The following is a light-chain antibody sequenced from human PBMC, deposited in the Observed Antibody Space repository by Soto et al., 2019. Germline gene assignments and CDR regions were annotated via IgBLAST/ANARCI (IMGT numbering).Light chain of an antibody. Sequence: QSVLTQPASVSGSPGQWITISCTGTSSDVGDYNYVSWYQQYPGKAPKLLIYEVSNRPSGVSNRFSGSKSGNTASLTISGPQAEDEADYYCSSYTSSSTRVFGTGTKLTVL. V-gene: IGLV2-14*01. CDR3: SSYTSSSTRV. CDR2: EVS. J-gene: IGLJ1*01. CDR1: SSDVGDYNY.